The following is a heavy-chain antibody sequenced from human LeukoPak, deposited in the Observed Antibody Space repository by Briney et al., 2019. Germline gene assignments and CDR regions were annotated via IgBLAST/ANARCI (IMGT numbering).Heavy chain of an antibody. J-gene: IGHJ6*03. V-gene: IGHV4-39*01. CDR2: IYYSGST. D-gene: IGHD2-15*01. CDR3: ARLRRYCSGGSCYSDGYYYYYYMDV. CDR1: SGSISTSNYY. Sequence: SETLSLTCTVSSGSISTSNYYWGWVRQPPGKGLEWIGSIYYSGSTYYNPSLKSRVTISVDTSKNQFSLKLSSVTAADTAVYYCARLRRYCSGGSCYSDGYYYYYYMDVWGKGTTVTISS.